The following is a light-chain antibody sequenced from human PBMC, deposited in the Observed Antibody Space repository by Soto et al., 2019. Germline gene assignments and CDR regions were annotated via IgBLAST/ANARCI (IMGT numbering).Light chain of an antibody. Sequence: IQMTQSPSSVSASVGERVTITCRAAQGISSYFAWYQQRPGKAPRLLIYAVSSLRSGVPSRFSGSGSGTDFTLTISSLQPEDFATYYCQQAYTLPWTFGQGTKVEIK. CDR1: QGISSY. V-gene: IGKV1-12*01. CDR2: AVS. CDR3: QQAYTLPWT. J-gene: IGKJ1*01.